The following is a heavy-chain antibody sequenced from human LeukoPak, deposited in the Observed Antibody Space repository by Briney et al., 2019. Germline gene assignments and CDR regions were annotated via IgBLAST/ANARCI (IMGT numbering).Heavy chain of an antibody. J-gene: IGHJ2*01. Sequence: PGGSLRLSCAASGFTFSSYAMSWVRQAPGKGLEWVSAISGSGGSTYYADSVKGRFTISRDNSKNTLYLQMNSLRAEDTAVYYCAKTPHYYDSSGYSFTYFDLWGCGTLVTVSS. CDR1: GFTFSSYA. V-gene: IGHV3-23*01. D-gene: IGHD3-22*01. CDR3: AKTPHYYDSSGYSFTYFDL. CDR2: ISGSGGST.